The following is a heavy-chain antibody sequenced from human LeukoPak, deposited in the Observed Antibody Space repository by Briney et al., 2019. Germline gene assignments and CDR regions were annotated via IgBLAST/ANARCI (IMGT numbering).Heavy chain of an antibody. Sequence: GASVKVSCKASGFTFSSYAMSWVRQAPGKGLEWVSAISGSGGSTYYADSVKGRFTISRDNSKNTLYPQMNSLRAEDTAVYYCAKDGLEWLVPVDYWGQGTLVTVSS. CDR3: AKDGLEWLVPVDY. D-gene: IGHD3-3*01. CDR2: ISGSGGST. J-gene: IGHJ4*02. V-gene: IGHV3-23*01. CDR1: GFTFSSYA.